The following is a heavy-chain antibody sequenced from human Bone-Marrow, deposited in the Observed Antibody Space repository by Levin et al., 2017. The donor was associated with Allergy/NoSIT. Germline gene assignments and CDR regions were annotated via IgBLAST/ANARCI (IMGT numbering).Heavy chain of an antibody. Sequence: GESLKISCAVSGFTFSTYWMSWVRQAPGRGLEWVAKIKEDGSDKNYMDSVKGRFTISRDNAKNSLFLQMNSLRAEDTAVYFCARDLFGGLSDFDYWGQGTLVTVSS. J-gene: IGHJ4*02. CDR1: GFTFSTYW. D-gene: IGHD3-10*01. V-gene: IGHV3-7*01. CDR2: IKEDGSDK. CDR3: ARDLFGGLSDFDY.